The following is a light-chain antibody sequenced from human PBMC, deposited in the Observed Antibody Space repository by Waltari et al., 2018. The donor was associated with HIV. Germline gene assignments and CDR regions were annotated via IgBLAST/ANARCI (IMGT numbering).Light chain of an antibody. V-gene: IGLV2-23*02. Sequence: QSALTQPASVSGSPGQSITMSCTGASGDVGTYNLVSWYQQHPGKAPKLMIYEVNKRPSVVSIRFSGSKSGNTASLTISGLQAEDEAHYFCCSFTGDSTWVFGGGTKLTVL. CDR1: SGDVGTYNL. CDR2: EVN. CDR3: CSFTGDSTWV. J-gene: IGLJ3*02.